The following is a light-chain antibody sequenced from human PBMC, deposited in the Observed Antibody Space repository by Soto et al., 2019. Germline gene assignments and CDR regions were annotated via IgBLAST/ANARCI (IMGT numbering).Light chain of an antibody. Sequence: EIVLTQSPGTLSLSPGERATLSCRASQSFTSSYLAWYQQKPGQAPRLLIYRTSNRATGIPDRFSGSGSGTDFTLAIRRLEPEDSAVYYCQQYGGSPSITFGQGTRLEIK. V-gene: IGKV3-20*01. CDR1: QSFTSSY. CDR2: RTS. J-gene: IGKJ5*01. CDR3: QQYGGSPSIT.